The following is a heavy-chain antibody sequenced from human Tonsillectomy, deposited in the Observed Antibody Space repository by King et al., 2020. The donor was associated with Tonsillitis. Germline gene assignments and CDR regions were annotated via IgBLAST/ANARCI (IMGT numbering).Heavy chain of an antibody. Sequence: VQLVESGGGLVQPGGSLRLSCAASGFTFSSYAMSWVRQAPGKGLEWVSAIIGSGGNTYYADSVKGRFTISRDNYKNTLYLQMNSLRAEDTAVYYCATAGFGFGELYYYYGMDVWGQGTTVTVSS. J-gene: IGHJ6*02. CDR2: IIGSGGNT. D-gene: IGHD3-10*01. V-gene: IGHV3-23*04. CDR1: GFTFSSYA. CDR3: ATAGFGFGELYYYYGMDV.